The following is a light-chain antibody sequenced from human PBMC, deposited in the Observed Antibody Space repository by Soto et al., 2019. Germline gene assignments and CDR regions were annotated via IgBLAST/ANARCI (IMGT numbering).Light chain of an antibody. CDR2: GAS. J-gene: IGKJ1*01. CDR3: QQYGSSSWT. V-gene: IGKV3-20*01. CDR1: QSVSSSY. Sequence: EIVLTQSPGTLSLSPGERATLSCRASQSVSSSYLAWYQQKPGQAPRLLIYGASSRATGIPDRFSGSGSGTVFALTISRLEPEDLAVYYCQQYGSSSWTFGQGTKVDIK.